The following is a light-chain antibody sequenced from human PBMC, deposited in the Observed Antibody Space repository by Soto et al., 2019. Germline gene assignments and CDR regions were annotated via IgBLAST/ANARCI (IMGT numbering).Light chain of an antibody. J-gene: IGKJ1*01. CDR1: QRISSW. CDR3: QHYNSYPWT. Sequence: DIPMTQSPSTLSASVGDRVTITCRASQRISSWLAWYQQKPGKAPKLLIYDASSVESGVPSRFSGSGSGTEFTLTISSLPPDDFATYYCQHYNSYPWTFGHGTKVEIK. V-gene: IGKV1-5*01. CDR2: DAS.